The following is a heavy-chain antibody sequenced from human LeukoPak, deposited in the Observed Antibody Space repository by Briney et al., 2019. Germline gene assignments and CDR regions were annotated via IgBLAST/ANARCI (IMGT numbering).Heavy chain of an antibody. CDR3: AKDLGIVVVVAATRGVDY. V-gene: IGHV1-46*01. J-gene: IGHJ4*02. Sequence: ASVSVSCKASGYIFTGYYMHWVRQAPGQGLEWMGIINPSGGSTSYAQKFQGRVTMTRSTSTSTVYMELSRLRSEDTAVYYCAKDLGIVVVVAATRGVDYWGQGTMLTVSP. CDR2: INPSGGST. CDR1: GYIFTGYY. D-gene: IGHD2-15*01.